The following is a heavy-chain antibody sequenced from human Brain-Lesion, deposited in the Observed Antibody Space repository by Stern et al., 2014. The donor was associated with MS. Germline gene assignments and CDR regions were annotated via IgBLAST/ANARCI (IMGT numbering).Heavy chain of an antibody. D-gene: IGHD2-15*01. CDR1: GGSVSSTSYA. J-gene: IGHJ5*02. CDR3: AGEEDIRYCSGGSCTGNWFDP. Sequence: QVQLVESGPGLVKPSETLSLTCTVAGGSVSSTSYAWAWIRQPPGKGLEWIGTIYYSGDTYYSPSLTSRLTISRDAPKNQFSLQLGFVTAADTAVYYCAGEEDIRYCSGGSCTGNWFDPWGQGTLVTVSS. CDR2: IYYSGDT. V-gene: IGHV4-39*01.